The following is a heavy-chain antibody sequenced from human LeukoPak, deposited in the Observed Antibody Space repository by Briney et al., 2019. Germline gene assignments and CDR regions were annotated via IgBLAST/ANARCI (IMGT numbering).Heavy chain of an antibody. Sequence: RASVKVSRKVSVYTLTELSMHWVRQAPGRGLEWMGGFDPEDGEAIYAQKFQGRVTMTEDTSTDTAYMELSSLRSEDTAVYYCSTGYTAFAPYYFDYWGQGTLVTVSS. CDR2: FDPEDGEA. CDR3: STGYTAFAPYYFDY. V-gene: IGHV1-24*01. CDR1: VYTLTELS. J-gene: IGHJ4*02. D-gene: IGHD1-14*01.